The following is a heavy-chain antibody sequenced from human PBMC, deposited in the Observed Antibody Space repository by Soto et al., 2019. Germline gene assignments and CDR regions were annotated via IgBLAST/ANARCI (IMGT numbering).Heavy chain of an antibody. D-gene: IGHD1-1*01. J-gene: IGHJ4*02. Sequence: GGSLRLSCASSGFSFSSYGMHWVRQAPGTGLVWVSRVDADGSGTTYAGSVKGRFSISRDNAKNTVSLQMNNLRAEDTAVYYCAGASGWKFDYWGLGVLVTVSS. V-gene: IGHV3-74*01. CDR2: VDADGSGT. CDR3: AGASGWKFDY. CDR1: GFSFSSYG.